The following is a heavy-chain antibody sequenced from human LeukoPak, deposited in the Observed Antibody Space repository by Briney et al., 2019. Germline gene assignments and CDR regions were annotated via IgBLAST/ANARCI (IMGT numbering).Heavy chain of an antibody. V-gene: IGHV3-7*01. CDR1: GFTFSNYW. J-gene: IGHJ3*02. Sequence: GGSLRLSCEGSGFTFSNYWMGWVRQAPGKGLQWVANIKTDGSEKYYVDSVKGRFTISRDNAKNSLYLQMNSLRAEDTAVYYCATEVGSPAIRSAFNIWGQGTMVTVSS. CDR3: ATEVGSPAIRSAFNI. CDR2: IKTDGSEK. D-gene: IGHD2-2*01.